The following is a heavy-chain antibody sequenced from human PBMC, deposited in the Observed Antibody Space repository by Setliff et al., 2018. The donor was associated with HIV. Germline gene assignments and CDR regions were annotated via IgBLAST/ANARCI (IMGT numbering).Heavy chain of an antibody. J-gene: IGHJ4*02. CDR2: ISPGGSYM. V-gene: IGHV3-21*01. CDR3: ARASPGVVMIPDS. Sequence: PGGSLRLSCAASGFDFTSYTMTWVRQAPGKGLEWVASISPGGSYMYYGDSIQGRFTISRDDSKSSLYLQMNSLEVEDTVTYFCARASPGVVMIPDSWGQGTLVTVSS. D-gene: IGHD3-22*01. CDR1: GFDFTSYT.